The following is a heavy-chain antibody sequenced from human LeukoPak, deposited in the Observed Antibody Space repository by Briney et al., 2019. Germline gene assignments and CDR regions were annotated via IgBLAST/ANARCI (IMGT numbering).Heavy chain of an antibody. CDR3: ARHIFRGGNSGTPFYYYYYMDV. CDR2: IYYSGST. J-gene: IGHJ6*03. Sequence: PSETLSLTCTVSGGSISSGGYYWSWIRQHPGKGLEWIGYIYYSGSTYYNPSLKSRVTISVDTSKNQFSLKLSSVTAADTAVYYCARHIFRGGNSGTPFYYYYYMDVWGKGTTVTVSS. CDR1: GGSISSGGYY. V-gene: IGHV4-31*03. D-gene: IGHD4-23*01.